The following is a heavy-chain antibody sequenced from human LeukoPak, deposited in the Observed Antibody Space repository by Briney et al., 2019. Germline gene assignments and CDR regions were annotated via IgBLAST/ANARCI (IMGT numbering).Heavy chain of an antibody. D-gene: IGHD2-21*01. Sequence: GGSLRLSCAVSGFTFSSYWMYWFRQAPGEGLVWVSRMNIDGSSISYADSVKGRFTMSRDNAKNTLYLQMNSLRVEDTAVYYCARAGGGDTRMAFDPWGQGTLVTVSS. J-gene: IGHJ5*02. CDR1: GFTFSSYW. CDR2: MNIDGSSI. V-gene: IGHV3-74*01. CDR3: ARAGGGDTRMAFDP.